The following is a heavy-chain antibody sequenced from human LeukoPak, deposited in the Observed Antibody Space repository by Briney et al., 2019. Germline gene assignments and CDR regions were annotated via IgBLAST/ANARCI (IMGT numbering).Heavy chain of an antibody. Sequence: GRSLRLSCAASGFTFSSYAMHWVRQAPGKGLEWVAVISYDGSNKYYADSVKGRFTISRDNSKNTLYLQMNSLRAEDTVFYYWPKAAYDILTGYYNFYFDYWGQGTLVTVSS. CDR3: PKAAYDILTGYYNFYFDY. CDR2: ISYDGSNK. V-gene: IGHV3-30*04. J-gene: IGHJ4*02. CDR1: GFTFSSYA. D-gene: IGHD3-9*01.